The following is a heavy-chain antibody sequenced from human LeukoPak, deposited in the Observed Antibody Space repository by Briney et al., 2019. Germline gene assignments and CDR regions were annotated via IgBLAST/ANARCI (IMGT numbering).Heavy chain of an antibody. V-gene: IGHV3-7*01. CDR1: GFTFSSYW. CDR2: IKQDGSEK. J-gene: IGHJ5*02. Sequence: GGSLRLSCAASGFTFSSYWMSWVRQAPGKGLEWVANIKQDGSEKYYVDSVKGRFTISRDNAKSSLYLQMNSLRAEDTAVYYCARGVSPNWFDPWGQGTLVTVSS. CDR3: ARGVSPNWFDP.